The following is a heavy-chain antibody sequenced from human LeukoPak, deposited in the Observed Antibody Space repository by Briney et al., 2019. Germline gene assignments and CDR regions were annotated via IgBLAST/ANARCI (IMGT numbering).Heavy chain of an antibody. CDR3: ARVEGNWFDP. J-gene: IGHJ5*02. CDR1: GGSISSYY. V-gene: IGHV4-59*01. Sequence: SETLSLTCTVSGGSISSYYWSWIRQPPGKGLEWIGYIYYSGSTNYNPSLKSRVTISVDTSKNQFSLKLSSVTAADTAVYFCARVEGNWFDPWGQGTLVTVSS. CDR2: IYYSGST.